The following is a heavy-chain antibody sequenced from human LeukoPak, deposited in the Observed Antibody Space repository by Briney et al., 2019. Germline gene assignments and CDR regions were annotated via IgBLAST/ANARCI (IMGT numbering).Heavy chain of an antibody. CDR1: GGTFSSYA. Sequence: GASVKVSCKASGGTFSSYAISWVRQAPVQGLEWMGGIIPIFGTANYAQKFQGRVTMTRDTSTSTVYMELSSLRSEDTAVYYCARDPGRREPYYYFDYWGQGTLVTVSS. J-gene: IGHJ4*02. D-gene: IGHD1-26*01. CDR3: ARDPGRREPYYYFDY. V-gene: IGHV1-69*05. CDR2: IIPIFGTA.